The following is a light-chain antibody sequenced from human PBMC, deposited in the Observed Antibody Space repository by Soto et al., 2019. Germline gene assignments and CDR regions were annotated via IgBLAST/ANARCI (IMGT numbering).Light chain of an antibody. V-gene: IGLV2-14*01. CDR2: DVS. CDR1: SSDIGRYNY. CDR3: SSYTSSSTLI. Sequence: QSALTQPASVSGSPGQSITISCTGTSSDIGRYNYVSWYQQHPGKAPLLMIYDVSNRPSGVSNRFSGSKSGNTASLTISGLQAEDEADYYCSSYTSSSTLIFGGGTKLTVL. J-gene: IGLJ2*01.